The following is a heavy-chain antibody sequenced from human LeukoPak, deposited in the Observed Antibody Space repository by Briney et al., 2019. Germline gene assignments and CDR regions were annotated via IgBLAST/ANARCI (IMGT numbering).Heavy chain of an antibody. Sequence: GGSLRLSCAASGFIVSSDSISWVRQAPGKGLDWVSIIYSGGTTNYADSVRARFTISRDNSKNTVYLQMNSLRVEDTAVYYCARANLDNWGQGTLVTVSS. CDR1: GFIVSSDS. CDR2: IYSGGTT. CDR3: ARANLDN. J-gene: IGHJ4*02. V-gene: IGHV3-53*01.